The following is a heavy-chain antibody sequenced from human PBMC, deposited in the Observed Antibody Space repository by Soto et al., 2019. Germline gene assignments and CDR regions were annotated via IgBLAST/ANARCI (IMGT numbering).Heavy chain of an antibody. CDR3: ARPRGFGGVGYYYNGMDV. D-gene: IGHD3-16*01. CDR2: IYPGDSDA. Sequence: VQLVQSGAEVKKPGESLKISCKGSGYSFTTYWIAWVRQMPGKGLEWMGVIYPGDSDATYSPSFQGQVTISADKSIRTAYLQWSSLQSSDTAMYYCARPRGFGGVGYYYNGMDVWGRGTTVTVYS. CDR1: GYSFTTYW. J-gene: IGHJ6*02. V-gene: IGHV5-51*01.